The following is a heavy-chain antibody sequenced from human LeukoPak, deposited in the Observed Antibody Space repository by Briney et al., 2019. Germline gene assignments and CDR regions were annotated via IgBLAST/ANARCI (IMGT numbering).Heavy chain of an antibody. CDR2: IIPIFGTA. V-gene: IGHV1-69*06. CDR3: ARGQRGYDYDYYYGMDV. Sequence: SVKVSCKASAGTFSSYAISWERQAPGQGLEWMGGIIPIFGTANYAQKFQGRVTITADKSTSTAYMELSSLRSEDTAVYYCARGQRGYDYDYYYGMDVWGKGTTVTVSS. J-gene: IGHJ6*04. CDR1: AGTFSSYA. D-gene: IGHD5-12*01.